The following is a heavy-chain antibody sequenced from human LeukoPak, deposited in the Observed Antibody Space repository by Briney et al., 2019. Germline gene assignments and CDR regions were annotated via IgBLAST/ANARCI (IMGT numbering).Heavy chain of an antibody. D-gene: IGHD3-9*01. CDR2: IYYSGST. J-gene: IGHJ4*02. Sequence: SETLSLTCTVSGGSISSSSYYWGWIRQPPGKGLEWIGSIYYSGSTYYNPPLKSRVTISIDTSKNQFSLKLSSVTAADTAVYSCARHYDILTDSRYFDYWGQGTLVTVSS. V-gene: IGHV4-39*01. CDR3: ARHYDILTDSRYFDY. CDR1: GGSISSSSYY.